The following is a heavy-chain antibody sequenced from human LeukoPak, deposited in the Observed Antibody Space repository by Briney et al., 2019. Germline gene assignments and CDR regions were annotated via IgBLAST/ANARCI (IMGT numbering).Heavy chain of an antibody. CDR1: GGSISSSTYY. CDR2: IYYSGST. D-gene: IGHD6-19*01. J-gene: IGHJ3*02. V-gene: IGHV4-31*03. Sequence: PSETLSLTCTVSGGSISSSTYYWGWIRQHPGKGLEWIGYIYYSGSTYYNPSLKSRVTISVDTSKNQFPLKLSSVTAADTAVYYCARDRGGSGWYGTSDAFDIWGQGTMVTVSS. CDR3: ARDRGGSGWYGTSDAFDI.